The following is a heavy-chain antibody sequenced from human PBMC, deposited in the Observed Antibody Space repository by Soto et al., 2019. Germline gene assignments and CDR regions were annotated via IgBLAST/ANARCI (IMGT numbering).Heavy chain of an antibody. D-gene: IGHD3-16*01. CDR3: AADGGYL. CDR2: IVVGSGDT. J-gene: IGHJ5*02. CDR1: GYTFTNSA. V-gene: IGHV1-58*01. Sequence: QMQLVQSGPEVKKPGTSVKVCCKGSGYTFTNSAVQWVRQARGQRLECMGWIVVGSGDTKYAQKFQERVTFTRDVSTSTAYMELSSLKSEETAVYDCAADGGYLWGQGTLVTVSS.